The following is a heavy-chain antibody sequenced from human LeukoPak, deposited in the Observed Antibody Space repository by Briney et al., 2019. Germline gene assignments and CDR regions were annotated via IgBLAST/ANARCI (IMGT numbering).Heavy chain of an antibody. CDR1: GYTFTSYG. CDR2: ISAYNGNT. J-gene: IGHJ3*02. V-gene: IGHV1-18*04. Sequence: ASVKVSCKASGYTFTSYGISWVRQAPGQGLEWMGWISAYNGNTNYAQKLQGRVTMTTDTSTSTAYVELRSLRSDDTAVYYCARDGPGPDAFDIWGQGTMVTVSS. CDR3: ARDGPGPDAFDI.